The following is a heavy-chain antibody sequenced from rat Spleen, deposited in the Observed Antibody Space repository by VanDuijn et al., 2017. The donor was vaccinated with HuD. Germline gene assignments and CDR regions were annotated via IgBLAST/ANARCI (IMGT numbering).Heavy chain of an antibody. D-gene: IGHD1-4*01. CDR1: GFFFSNYY. CDR2: ISYDGSST. Sequence: EVQLVESGGGLVQPGRSLKLSCTTSGFFFSNYYMAWVRPAPTKGLEWVATISYDGSSTYYRDSVKGRFTISRDNAKSTLYLQMDSLRSEDTATYYCARLTTRVHFDYWGQGVMVTVSS. CDR3: ARLTTRVHFDY. V-gene: IGHV5-29*01. J-gene: IGHJ2*01.